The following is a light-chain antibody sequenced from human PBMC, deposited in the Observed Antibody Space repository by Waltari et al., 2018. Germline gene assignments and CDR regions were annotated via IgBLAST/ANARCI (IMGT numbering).Light chain of an antibody. V-gene: IGKV3-15*01. J-gene: IGKJ1*01. Sequence: EIVMTQSPVTLSGSPGERATLSCRASQSVGTDLAWYQQNPGQAPRLLIYGASTRVTGIPARFSGSGAGTQFTLTISSLQSEEFAVYSCHQYNNRRTFGQGTKVEI. CDR1: QSVGTD. CDR3: HQYNNRRT. CDR2: GAS.